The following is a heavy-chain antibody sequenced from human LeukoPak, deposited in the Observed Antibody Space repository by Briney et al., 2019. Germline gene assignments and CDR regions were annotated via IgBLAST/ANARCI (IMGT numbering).Heavy chain of an antibody. Sequence: SETLSLTCTVSGGSISSYYWSWIRQPAGKGLEWIGYIYYSGSTNYNPSLKSRVTISVDTSKNQFSLKLSSVTAADTAVYYCARVNRAAAGYFDYWGQGTLVTVSS. D-gene: IGHD6-13*01. CDR3: ARVNRAAAGYFDY. J-gene: IGHJ4*02. V-gene: IGHV4-59*01. CDR1: GGSISSYY. CDR2: IYYSGST.